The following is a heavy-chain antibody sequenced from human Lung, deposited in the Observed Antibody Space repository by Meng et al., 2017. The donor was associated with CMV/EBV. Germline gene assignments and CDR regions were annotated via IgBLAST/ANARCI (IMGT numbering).Heavy chain of an antibody. Sequence: TSTGYYLHWVRQAPGQGLEWMGWINPNSGATNFAQKFQGRVTMTRDTSISTAYMELRRLTSDDTAVYYCARATENFVVEPPAILFDYWGQGTLVTVSS. V-gene: IGHV1-2*02. CDR1: TSTGYY. CDR2: INPNSGAT. D-gene: IGHD2-2*02. CDR3: ARATENFVVEPPAILFDY. J-gene: IGHJ4*02.